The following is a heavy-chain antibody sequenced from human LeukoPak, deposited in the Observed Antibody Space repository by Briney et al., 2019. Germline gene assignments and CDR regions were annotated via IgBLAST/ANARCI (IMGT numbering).Heavy chain of an antibody. CDR3: AREGTGDQDYYYYGMDV. Sequence: ASLRVSCKASGYTFTSYDIYWVRQAPGQGLEWVGWMNPNSGNTGYAQKFQGRVTMTRNTSISTAYMELSSMRSEDTAVYYCAREGTGDQDYYYYGMDVWGQGTTVTVSS. J-gene: IGHJ6*02. CDR1: GYTFTSYD. D-gene: IGHD7-27*01. CDR2: MNPNSGNT. V-gene: IGHV1-8*01.